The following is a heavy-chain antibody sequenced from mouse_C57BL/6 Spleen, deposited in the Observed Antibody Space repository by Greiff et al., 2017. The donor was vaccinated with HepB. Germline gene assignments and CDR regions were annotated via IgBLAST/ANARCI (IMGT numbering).Heavy chain of an antibody. V-gene: IGHV14-4*01. CDR3: TTDSGYLFAY. D-gene: IGHD2-2*01. CDR2: IDPENGDT. Sequence: EVQLQQSGAELVRPGASVKLSCTASGFNIKDDYMHWVKQRPEQGLEWIGWIDPENGDTEYASKFQGKATITADTSSNTAYLQLSSLTSEDTAVYYCTTDSGYLFAYWGQGTLVTVSA. CDR1: GFNIKDDY. J-gene: IGHJ3*01.